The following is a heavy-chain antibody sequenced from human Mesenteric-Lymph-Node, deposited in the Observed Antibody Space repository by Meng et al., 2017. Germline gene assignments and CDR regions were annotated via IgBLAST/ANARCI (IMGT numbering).Heavy chain of an antibody. CDR1: GFTFSSYA. V-gene: IGHV3-23*01. Sequence: GESLKISCAPSGFTFSSYAMSWVRQAPGKGLEWVSAISASGASTYYADSVKGRFTISRDNSKNTLYLQMNSLRAEDTAVYYCAKSYGPRGLYFDYWGQGTLVTVSS. CDR2: ISASGAST. D-gene: IGHD3-10*01. CDR3: AKSYGPRGLYFDY. J-gene: IGHJ4*02.